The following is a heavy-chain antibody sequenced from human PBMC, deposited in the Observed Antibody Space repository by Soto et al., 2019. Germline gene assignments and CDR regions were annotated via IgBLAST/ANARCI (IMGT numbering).Heavy chain of an antibody. D-gene: IGHD5-12*01. Sequence: SETLSLTCTVSGGSLSSYYWSWIRQPPGKGLEWIGYIYYSGSTNYNPSLKSRVTISVDTSKNQFSLKLSSVTAADTAVYYCAREGLRGYSNWFDPWGQGTLVTVSS. J-gene: IGHJ5*02. V-gene: IGHV4-59*01. CDR1: GGSLSSYY. CDR2: IYYSGST. CDR3: AREGLRGYSNWFDP.